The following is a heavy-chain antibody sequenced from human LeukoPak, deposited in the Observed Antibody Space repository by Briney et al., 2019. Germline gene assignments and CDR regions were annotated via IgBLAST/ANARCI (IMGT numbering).Heavy chain of an antibody. D-gene: IGHD6-13*01. V-gene: IGHV4-34*01. CDR1: GGSFSGYY. J-gene: IGHJ1*01. Sequence: SETLSLTCAVYGGSFSGYYWSWIRQPPGKGLEWIGEINHSGSTNYNPSLKSRVTISVEKSKNQFSLKLSSVTAADTAVYYCAGLYSSSWYWASEYFQHWGQGTLVTVSS. CDR2: INHSGST. CDR3: AGLYSSSWYWASEYFQH.